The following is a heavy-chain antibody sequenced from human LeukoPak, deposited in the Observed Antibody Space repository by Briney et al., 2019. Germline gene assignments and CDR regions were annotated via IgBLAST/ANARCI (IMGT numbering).Heavy chain of an antibody. V-gene: IGHV3-30*02. Sequence: PGGSLRLSCAASGFTFSNYGMHWVRQAPGKGLEWLAFIPYDGRNKYYTDSVKGRFTISRDNSKNTLYLQMNSLRIEDTAVYYCAKDRLGATDELDCWGQGTLVIVSS. CDR2: IPYDGRNK. CDR3: AKDRLGATDELDC. J-gene: IGHJ4*02. CDR1: GFTFSNYG. D-gene: IGHD1-26*01.